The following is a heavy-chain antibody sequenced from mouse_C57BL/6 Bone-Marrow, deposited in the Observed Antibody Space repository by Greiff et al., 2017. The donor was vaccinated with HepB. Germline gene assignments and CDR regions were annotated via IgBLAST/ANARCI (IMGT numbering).Heavy chain of an antibody. J-gene: IGHJ4*01. V-gene: IGHV5-4*01. CDR1: GFTFSSYA. Sequence: EVHLVESGGGLVKHGGSLKLSCAASGFTFSSYAMSWVRQTPEKRLEWVATISDGGSYTYYPDNVKGRFTISRDNAKNNLYLQMNQLKSEDTAMYYCARDPIYYYGSSYAMDYWGRGTAVTVSS. CDR2: ISDGGSYT. CDR3: ARDPIYYYGSSYAMDY. D-gene: IGHD1-1*01.